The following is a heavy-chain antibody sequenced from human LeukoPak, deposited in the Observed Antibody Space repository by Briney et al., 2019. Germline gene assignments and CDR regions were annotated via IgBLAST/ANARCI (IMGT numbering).Heavy chain of an antibody. Sequence: ASVTVSCKASGYTFTSYGISWVRQAPGQGLEWMGWISAYNGNTNYAQKLQGRVTMTTDTSTSTAYMELRSLRSDDTAVYYCASGSSGWATGDFDYWGQGTLVTVSS. CDR1: GYTFTSYG. V-gene: IGHV1-18*01. D-gene: IGHD6-19*01. J-gene: IGHJ4*02. CDR3: ASGSSGWATGDFDY. CDR2: ISAYNGNT.